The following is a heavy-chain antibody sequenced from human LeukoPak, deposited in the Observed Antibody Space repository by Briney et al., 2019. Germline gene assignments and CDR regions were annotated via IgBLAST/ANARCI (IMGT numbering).Heavy chain of an antibody. V-gene: IGHV4-31*03. CDR1: GGSISSGGYY. D-gene: IGHD6-13*01. CDR2: IYYSGST. CDR3: ARDYRPYSSSWYYDY. J-gene: IGHJ4*02. Sequence: SQTLSLTCTVSGGSISSGGYYWSWIRQHPGKGLEWIGYIYYSGSTYYNPSLKSRVTISVDTSKNQFSLKLSSVTAADTAVYYCARDYRPYSSSWYYDYWGQGTLDTVSS.